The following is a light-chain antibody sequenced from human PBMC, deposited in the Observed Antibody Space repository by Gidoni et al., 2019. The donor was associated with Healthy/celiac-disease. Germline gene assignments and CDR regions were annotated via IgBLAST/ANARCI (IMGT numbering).Light chain of an antibody. CDR2: SAS. CDR3: QQYNNWPPAFT. J-gene: IGKJ3*01. Sequence: EIVMTQSPATLAVSPGERATLSCRASQSLSSNLAWYQQKPGQAPRLLIYSASTRATGIPARFSGSGSGTEFNLTISSLQSEDFAVYYCQQYNNWPPAFTFGPGTKVDIK. V-gene: IGKV3D-15*01. CDR1: QSLSSN.